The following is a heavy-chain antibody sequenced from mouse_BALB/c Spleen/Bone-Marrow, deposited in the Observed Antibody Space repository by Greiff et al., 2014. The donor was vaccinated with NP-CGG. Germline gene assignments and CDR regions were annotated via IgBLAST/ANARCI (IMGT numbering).Heavy chain of an antibody. J-gene: IGHJ3*01. CDR3: TRDDGGFAY. CDR2: IYPSDSYT. V-gene: IGHV1-69*02. D-gene: IGHD1-1*02. CDR1: GYTFTSYW. Sequence: QVQLQQSGTDLVRPGVSVKLSCKASGYTFTSYWINWVKQRPGQGLEWIGNIYPSDSYTNYNQKFKDKATLTVDKSSSTAYMHLSNPTSEDSAVYYCTRDDGGFAYWGQGTLVTVTA.